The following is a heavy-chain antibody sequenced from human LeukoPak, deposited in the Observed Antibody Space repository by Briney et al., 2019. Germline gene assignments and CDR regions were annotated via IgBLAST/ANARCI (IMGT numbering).Heavy chain of an antibody. CDR1: GGSISSYY. J-gene: IGHJ3*02. D-gene: IGHD2-21*01. V-gene: IGHV4-39*01. CDR3: ARLLKGDAFDI. Sequence: SETLSLTCTVSGGSISSYYWGCIRQPPGKGLEWIGSIYYSGSTYYNPSPKSRVTISVDTSKNQFSLKLSSLTAADTAVYYCARLLKGDAFDIWGQGTMVTVSS. CDR2: IYYSGST.